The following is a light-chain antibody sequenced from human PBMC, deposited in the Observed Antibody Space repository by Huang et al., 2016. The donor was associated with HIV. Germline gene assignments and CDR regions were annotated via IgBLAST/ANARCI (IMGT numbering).Light chain of an antibody. Sequence: EIVMTQSPATLSVSPGERATLSGRASQSVSSNLAWYQQKPGQAPRLLIYGASTRATGIPARFSGSGSGTEFTLTISSLQSEDFAVYYCQQYNKWPPWTFGQGTKVDTK. CDR2: GAS. CDR1: QSVSSN. J-gene: IGKJ1*01. V-gene: IGKV3-15*01. CDR3: QQYNKWPPWT.